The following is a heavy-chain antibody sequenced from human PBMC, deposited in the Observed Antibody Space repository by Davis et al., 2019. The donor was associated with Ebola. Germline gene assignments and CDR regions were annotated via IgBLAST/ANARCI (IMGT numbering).Heavy chain of an antibody. CDR3: ARDYDFWSGLTTTYYGMDV. J-gene: IGHJ6*04. CDR2: ISSSGSTI. D-gene: IGHD3-3*01. V-gene: IGHV3-11*01. CDR1: AFTFSHYY. Sequence: GGSLTLSCAASAFTFSHYYMRWIRHAPGTGLEWVSYISSSGSTIYYADSVKGRFTISRDNAKNSLYLQMNSLRAEDTAVYYCARDYDFWSGLTTTYYGMDVWGKGTTVTVSS.